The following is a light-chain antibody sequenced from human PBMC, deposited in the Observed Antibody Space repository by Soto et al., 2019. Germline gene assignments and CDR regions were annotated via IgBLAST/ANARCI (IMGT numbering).Light chain of an antibody. J-gene: IGKJ1*01. Sequence: DIVVTPSPSTLSLSLGERAPLSCRASHSVRSSLAWYQQKPGQAPRLLIHGASTRATGIPGRFSGSGSGTEFTLIISSLQSEDFAVYYCQQYNEWPETFGHGTKVDIK. CDR1: HSVRSS. CDR3: QQYNEWPET. V-gene: IGKV3-15*01. CDR2: GAS.